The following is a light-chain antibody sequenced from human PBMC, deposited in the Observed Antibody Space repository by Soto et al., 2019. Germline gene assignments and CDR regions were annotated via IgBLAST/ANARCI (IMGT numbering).Light chain of an antibody. Sequence: QAVVTQETSLTVSPGGTVTLTCGSSTGAVTSGHYPYWFQQKPGQAPRTLIYDTSNKHSWTPARFSGSLLGGKAALTLSGAQPEDEAEYYCFLCYSGGSVVFGGGTKLTVL. J-gene: IGLJ2*01. V-gene: IGLV7-46*01. CDR1: TGAVTSGHY. CDR3: FLCYSGGSVV. CDR2: DTS.